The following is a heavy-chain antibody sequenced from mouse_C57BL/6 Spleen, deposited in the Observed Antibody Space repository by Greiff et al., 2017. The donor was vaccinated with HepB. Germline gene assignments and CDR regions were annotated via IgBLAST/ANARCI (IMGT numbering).Heavy chain of an antibody. CDR2: INPSNGGT. J-gene: IGHJ1*03. D-gene: IGHD1-1*01. Sequence: QVQLQQPGTELVKPGASVKLSCKASGYTFTCYWMHWVKQRPGQGLEWIGNINPSNGGTNYNEKFKSKATLTVDKSSSTAYMQLSSLTSEDSAVYYCARQAFYGSSYWYFDVWGTGTTVTVSS. CDR3: ARQAFYGSSYWYFDV. V-gene: IGHV1-53*01. CDR1: GYTFTCYW.